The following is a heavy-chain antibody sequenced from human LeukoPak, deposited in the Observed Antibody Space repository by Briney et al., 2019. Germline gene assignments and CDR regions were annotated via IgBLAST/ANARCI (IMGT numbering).Heavy chain of an antibody. CDR1: GFTFRDAW. J-gene: IGHJ4*02. CDR3: ARGGADYVIGY. Sequence: GGSLRLSCAASGFTFRDAWMSWVRQAPGKGLEWTSFISSSSSYTNYADSVKGRFTISRGNTKNSLYLQMNNLRAEDTAVYYCARGGADYVIGYWGQGTLVTVSS. V-gene: IGHV3-11*06. D-gene: IGHD4-17*01. CDR2: ISSSSSYT.